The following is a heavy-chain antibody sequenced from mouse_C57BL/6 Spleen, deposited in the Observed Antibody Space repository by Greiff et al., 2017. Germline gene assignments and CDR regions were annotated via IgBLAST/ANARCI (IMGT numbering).Heavy chain of an antibody. D-gene: IGHD1-1*01. V-gene: IGHV1-50*01. CDR1: GYTFTSYW. Sequence: QVQLQQPGAELVKPGASVKLSCKASGYTFTSYWMQWVKQRPGQGLEWIGEIDPSDSYTNYNQKFKGKATLTVATSSSTAYMQRSSLTSECSAVYCCARMDPTVDFDYWGQGTTLTVSS. CDR2: IDPSDSYT. CDR3: ARMDPTVDFDY. J-gene: IGHJ2*01.